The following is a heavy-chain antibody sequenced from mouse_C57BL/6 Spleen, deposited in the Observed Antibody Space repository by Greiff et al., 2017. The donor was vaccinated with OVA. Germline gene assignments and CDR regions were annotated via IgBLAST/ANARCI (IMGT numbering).Heavy chain of an antibody. CDR1: GYTFTDYE. CDR2: IDPETGGT. D-gene: IGHD2-1*01. Sequence: VQVVESGAELVRPGASVTLSCKASGYTFTDYEMHWVKQTPVHGLEWIGAIDPETGGTAYNQKFKGKAILTADKSSSTAYMELRSLTSEDSAVYYCTRGGNYYAMDYWGQGTSVTVSS. J-gene: IGHJ4*01. V-gene: IGHV1-15*01. CDR3: TRGGNYYAMDY.